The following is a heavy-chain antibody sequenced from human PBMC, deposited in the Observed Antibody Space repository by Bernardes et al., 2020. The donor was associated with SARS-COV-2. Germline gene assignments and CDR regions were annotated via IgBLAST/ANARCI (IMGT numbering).Heavy chain of an antibody. CDR1: GFSLSTSGVG. CDR2: IYSDDDK. D-gene: IGHD5-18*01. V-gene: IGHV2-5*02. CDR3: AHSYTAMFHGGAFEI. J-gene: IGHJ3*02. Sequence: SGATLPHPPHPLSLPCSFPGFSLSTSGVGVAWIRQPPGKALEWLALIYSDDDKRYIPSLKRRPTITKDTPKNQVVLTMNNMDHVDTATYYCAHSYTAMFHGGAFEIWGQGKMVTVSS.